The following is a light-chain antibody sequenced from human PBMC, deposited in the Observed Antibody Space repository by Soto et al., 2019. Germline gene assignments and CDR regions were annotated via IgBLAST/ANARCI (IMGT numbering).Light chain of an antibody. CDR3: QSYDSSLSGWL. CDR2: GDS. Sequence: QSVLTQPPSVSGAPGQRVTISCTGSSSNIGAGYNVHWYQQVPGTAPKLLIYGDSNRPSGVPDRFSGSKSGNSASLAITGLQGEDEADYYSQSYDSSLSGWLFGGGNKLTVL. CDR1: SSNIGAGYN. J-gene: IGLJ3*02. V-gene: IGLV1-40*01.